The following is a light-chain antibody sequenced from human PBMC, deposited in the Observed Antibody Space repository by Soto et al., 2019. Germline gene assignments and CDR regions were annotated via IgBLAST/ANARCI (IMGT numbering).Light chain of an antibody. CDR2: KAS. CDR1: QSISSW. J-gene: IGKJ1*01. Sequence: DIQMTQSPSTLSASVGDRVTITCRASQSISSWLAWYQQRPGKAPKLLIYKASNLESGVPSRFSGSGSGTELTLTISSLHPDDFANYYCQQYYTSPWTFGRGTKVEIK. CDR3: QQYYTSPWT. V-gene: IGKV1-5*03.